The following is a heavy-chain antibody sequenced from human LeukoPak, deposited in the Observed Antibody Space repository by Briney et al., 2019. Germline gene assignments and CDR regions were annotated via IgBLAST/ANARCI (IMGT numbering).Heavy chain of an antibody. Sequence: PGGSLRLSCAASGLTLGSYWMTWVRQAPRKGLEWAAAIKEDGSETYYVDSVKGRFTISRDSAKNSLYLQMSSLRAEDTAVYYCARTTYGDYWGQGTLVTVSS. CDR3: ARTTYGDY. J-gene: IGHJ4*02. CDR1: GLTLGSYW. V-gene: IGHV3-7*02. CDR2: IKEDGSET. D-gene: IGHD1-1*01.